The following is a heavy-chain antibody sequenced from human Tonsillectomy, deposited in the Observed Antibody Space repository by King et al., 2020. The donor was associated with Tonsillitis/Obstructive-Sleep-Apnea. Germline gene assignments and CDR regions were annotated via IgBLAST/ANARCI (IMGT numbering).Heavy chain of an antibody. V-gene: IGHV3-9*01. D-gene: IGHD6-6*01. CDR2: ISWNSGSI. J-gene: IGHJ4*02. CDR3: AKDEEYSSSANFDY. Sequence: VQLVESGGGLVQPGRSLRLSCAASGFTFDDYAMHWVRQAPGKGLEWVSGISWNSGSIGYADSVKGRFTISRDNAKNSLYLQMNSLRAEDTALYYCAKDEEYSSSANFDYWGQGTLGTVSS. CDR1: GFTFDDYA.